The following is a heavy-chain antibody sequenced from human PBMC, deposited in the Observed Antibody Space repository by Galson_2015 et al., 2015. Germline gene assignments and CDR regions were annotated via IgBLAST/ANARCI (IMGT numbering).Heavy chain of an antibody. V-gene: IGHV3-21*01. CDR3: AREASKYDYIWGSYRPYGFDM. Sequence: SLRLSCAASGISFSSYTMNWVRLAPGKGLEWISSISNSGGHVLYAASVRGRFPISRDHAKHSLSLEMNHLRAEDTAVYYCAREASKYDYIWGSYRPYGFDMWGQGTMVTVSS. CDR2: ISNSGGHV. CDR1: GISFSSYT. D-gene: IGHD3-16*02. J-gene: IGHJ3*02.